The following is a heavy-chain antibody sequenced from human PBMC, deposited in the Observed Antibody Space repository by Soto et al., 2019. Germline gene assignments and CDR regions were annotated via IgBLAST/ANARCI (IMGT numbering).Heavy chain of an antibody. CDR3: ATEINHRPYSSGPSGGAFDI. Sequence: GASVKVSCKVSGYTLTELSMHWVRQAPGKGLEWMGGFDPEDGETIYAQKFQGRATMTEDTSTDTAYMELSSLRSEDTAVYYCATEINHRPYSSGPSGGAFDIWGQGTMVTVSS. J-gene: IGHJ3*02. V-gene: IGHV1-24*01. D-gene: IGHD6-19*01. CDR1: GYTLTELS. CDR2: FDPEDGET.